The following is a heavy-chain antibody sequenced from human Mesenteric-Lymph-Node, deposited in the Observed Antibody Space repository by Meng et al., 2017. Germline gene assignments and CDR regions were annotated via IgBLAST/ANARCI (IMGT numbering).Heavy chain of an antibody. J-gene: IGHJ4*02. V-gene: IGHV3-7*01. D-gene: IGHD3/OR15-3a*01. CDR3: VTDRDWHNFDH. Sequence: GESLKISCAASGFTFNICSMSWVRQAPGRGLEWVANIKQDGSEKYYVDSVKGRFTISRDNAKNSLYLQMNSLRVEDTAVYYCVTDRDWHNFDHWGQGTLVTVSS. CDR2: IKQDGSEK. CDR1: GFTFNICS.